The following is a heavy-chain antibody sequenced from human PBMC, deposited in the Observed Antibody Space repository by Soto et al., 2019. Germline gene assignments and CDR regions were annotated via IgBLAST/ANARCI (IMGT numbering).Heavy chain of an antibody. CDR2: INPSGGST. V-gene: IGHV1-46*01. J-gene: IGHJ6*02. CDR3: ARDHTVRRDYYYYGMDV. Sequence: GASVKVSCRASRYTFTSYYMHWVRQAPGQGLEWMGIINPSGGSTRYAQKFQGRVTMTRDTSTSPVYMELSSLRSEDTAVYYCARDHTVRRDYYYYGMDVWGQGTTVTVSS. CDR1: RYTFTSYY. D-gene: IGHD4-17*01.